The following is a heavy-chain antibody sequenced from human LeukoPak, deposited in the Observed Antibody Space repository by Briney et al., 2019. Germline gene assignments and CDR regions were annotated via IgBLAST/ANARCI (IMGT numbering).Heavy chain of an antibody. CDR2: FYGGGST. Sequence: GGSLRLSCAASGFMVTSNDMSWVRQAPGKGLEWVSVFYGGGSTYYADSVKGRFTISRDNSKNTLYLQLNSLRVEDTAVYYCAKNRGAGSHYYCHMNVWGKGTTVTVSS. V-gene: IGHV3-53*01. CDR3: AKNRGAGSHYYCHMNV. CDR1: GFMVTSND. D-gene: IGHD1-26*01. J-gene: IGHJ6*03.